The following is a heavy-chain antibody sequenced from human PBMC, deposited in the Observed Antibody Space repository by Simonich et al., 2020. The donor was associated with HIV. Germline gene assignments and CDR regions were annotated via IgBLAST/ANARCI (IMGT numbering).Heavy chain of an antibody. CDR1: GYSFTSYC. J-gene: IGHJ4*02. CDR2: INTYKGNT. CDR3: ARRYSSGWYVY. Sequence: QVQLVQSGAEVKKPGASVKVSCKASGYSFTSYCVSWVRQAPGQGLEWMGWINTYKGNTTYAQKFQGRVTMTTDTSTSIAYMELRSLTSDDTAVYYCARRYSSGWYVYWGQGTLVTVSS. V-gene: IGHV1-18*01. D-gene: IGHD6-19*01.